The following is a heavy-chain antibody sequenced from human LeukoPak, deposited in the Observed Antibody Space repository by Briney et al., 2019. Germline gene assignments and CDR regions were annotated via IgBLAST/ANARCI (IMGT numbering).Heavy chain of an antibody. Sequence: ASVKVSCKASGGTFSSYAISWVRQAPGQGLEWMGGIIPIFGTANYAQKFQGRVTITADESTSTAYMDLSRLRSDDTALYYCARGTYYDSSAYSGVRLFDYWGQGTLVTVSS. V-gene: IGHV1-69*13. CDR1: GGTFSSYA. D-gene: IGHD3-22*01. CDR3: ARGTYYDSSAYSGVRLFDY. CDR2: IIPIFGTA. J-gene: IGHJ4*02.